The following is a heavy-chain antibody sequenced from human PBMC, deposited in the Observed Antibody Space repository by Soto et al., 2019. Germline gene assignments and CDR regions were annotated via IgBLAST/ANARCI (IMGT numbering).Heavy chain of an antibody. CDR3: ARANTAVEHYWFDP. J-gene: IGHJ5*02. V-gene: IGHV1-2*04. D-gene: IGHD5-18*01. CDR1: GYTFTGYY. CDR2: INPNSGGT. Sequence: ASVKVSCKASGYTFTGYYMHWVRQAPGQGLEWMGWINPNSGGTNYAQKFQGWVTMTRDTSISTAYMELSRLRSDDTAVYYCARANTAVEHYWFDPWGQGTLVTVSS.